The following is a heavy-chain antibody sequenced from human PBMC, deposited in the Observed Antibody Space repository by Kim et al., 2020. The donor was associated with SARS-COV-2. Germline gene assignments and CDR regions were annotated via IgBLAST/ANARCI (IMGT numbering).Heavy chain of an antibody. V-gene: IGHV3-23*01. CDR2: ISGSGGST. D-gene: IGHD2-21*02. J-gene: IGHJ4*01. CDR1: GFTFSSYA. Sequence: GGSLRLSCAASGFTFSSYAMSWVRQAPGKGLEWVSAISGSGGSTYYADSVKGRFTISRDNSKNTLYLQMNSLRAEDTAVYYCAKEGSDVIGVVTCFDYWGHGTLVTVSS. CDR3: AKEGSDVIGVVTCFDY.